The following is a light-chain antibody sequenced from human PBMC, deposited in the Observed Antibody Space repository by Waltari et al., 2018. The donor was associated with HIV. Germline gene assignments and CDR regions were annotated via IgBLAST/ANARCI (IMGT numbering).Light chain of an antibody. CDR3: AAWDDSLNGPV. V-gene: IGLV1-44*01. CDR2: SSS. CDR1: ISNIGRNP. Sequence: QSVLPQPPSASGTPGQRVTISCSGSISNIGRNPFYWYQQLPGPAPKALIDSSSHRPSGVPDRFSAPKSGTSASLAISGLQSEDEADYYCAAWDDSLNGPVFGGGTKLTVL. J-gene: IGLJ2*01.